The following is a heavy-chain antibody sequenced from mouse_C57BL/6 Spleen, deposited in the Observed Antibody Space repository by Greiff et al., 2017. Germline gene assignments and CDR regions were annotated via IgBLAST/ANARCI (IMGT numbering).Heavy chain of an antibody. V-gene: IGHV5-16*01. CDR3: ARERGYDGYYVGYFDV. Sequence: EVKVVESEGGLVQPGRSMKLSCTASGFTFSDYYMAWVRQVPEKGLEWVANINYDGSSTYYLDSLKSRFIISRDNAKNILYLQMSSLKSEDTATYYCARERGYDGYYVGYFDVWGTGTTVTVAS. CDR2: INYDGSST. D-gene: IGHD2-3*01. J-gene: IGHJ1*03. CDR1: GFTFSDYY.